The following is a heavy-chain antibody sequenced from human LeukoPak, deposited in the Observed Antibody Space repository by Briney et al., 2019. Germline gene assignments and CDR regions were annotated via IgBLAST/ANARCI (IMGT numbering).Heavy chain of an antibody. CDR1: GFTFSSYS. Sequence: GGSLRLSCAASGFTFSSYSMNWVRQAPGKGLEWVSSISSSSSYIYYADSVKGRFTISRDNAKNSLYLQMNSLRAEDTAVYYCARDASIAARALRGPGMDVWGQGSTVTVCS. J-gene: IGHJ6*02. CDR3: ARDASIAARALRGPGMDV. D-gene: IGHD6-6*01. CDR2: ISSSSSYI. V-gene: IGHV3-21*01.